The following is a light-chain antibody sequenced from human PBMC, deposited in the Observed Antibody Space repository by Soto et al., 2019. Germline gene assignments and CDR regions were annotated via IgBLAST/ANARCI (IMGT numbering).Light chain of an antibody. CDR2: AAS. V-gene: IGKV1-8*01. Sequence: AIRITQSPSSFSASTGDRVSITCRATQDIGTYLAWYQQIPGKAPKLLIYAASSLQSGVPSRFSGSGSGTDFTLTISSLQPEDFATYYCQQSYSTPRTFGQGTKVDIK. CDR1: QDIGTY. J-gene: IGKJ1*01. CDR3: QQSYSTPRT.